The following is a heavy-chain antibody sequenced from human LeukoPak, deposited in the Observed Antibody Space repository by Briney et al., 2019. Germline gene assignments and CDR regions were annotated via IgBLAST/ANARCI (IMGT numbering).Heavy chain of an antibody. D-gene: IGHD2-15*01. CDR3: AKEGYCSGGSCYPWFDP. J-gene: IGHJ5*02. Sequence: PGGSLRLSCAASGFTFSSYGMHWVRQAPGRGLEWEAVIWYDGSNKYYADSVKGRFTISRDNSKNTLYLQMNSLRAEDTAVYYCAKEGYCSGGSCYPWFDPWGQGTLVTVSS. CDR1: GFTFSSYG. CDR2: IWYDGSNK. V-gene: IGHV3-33*06.